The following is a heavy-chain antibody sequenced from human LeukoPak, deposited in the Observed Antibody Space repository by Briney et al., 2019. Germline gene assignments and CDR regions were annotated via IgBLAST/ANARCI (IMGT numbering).Heavy chain of an antibody. CDR1: GGSISSGGYY. J-gene: IGHJ5*02. D-gene: IGHD3-10*01. V-gene: IGHV4-31*03. CDR3: ARASLGKMVRGVPPYNWFDP. Sequence: SQTLSLTCTVSGGSISSGGYYWSWIRQHPGKGLEWIGYIYYSGSTYYNPSLKSRVTISVDTSKNQFSLKLSSVTAADTAVYYCARASLGKMVRGVPPYNWFDPWGQGTLVTVSS. CDR2: IYYSGST.